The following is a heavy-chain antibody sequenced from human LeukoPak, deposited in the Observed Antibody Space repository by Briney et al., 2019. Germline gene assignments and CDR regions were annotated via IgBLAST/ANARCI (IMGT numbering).Heavy chain of an antibody. CDR3: ARGPVVRGVMEYYYYYMDV. Sequence: SETLSLTCTVSGGSITSSSYYWGWIRQPPGKGLEWIGSIYYSGSTYYNPSLKSRVTISVDTSKSQFSLKLSSVTAADTAVYYCARGPVVRGVMEYYYYYMDVWGKGTTVTVSS. CDR1: GGSITSSSYY. CDR2: IYYSGST. J-gene: IGHJ6*03. V-gene: IGHV4-39*07. D-gene: IGHD3-10*01.